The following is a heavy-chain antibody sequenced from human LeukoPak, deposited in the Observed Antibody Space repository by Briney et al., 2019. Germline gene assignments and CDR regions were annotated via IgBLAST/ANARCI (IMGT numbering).Heavy chain of an antibody. CDR2: ISGSGGST. Sequence: GGSLRLSCAASGFTFDDYAMHWVRQAPGKGLEWVSGISGSGGSTYYAESVKGRFTISRDNSKNTLYLQMNSLRAEDTAVYYCTKGTTVAHYYFDYWGQGTLVTVSS. V-gene: IGHV3-23*01. J-gene: IGHJ4*02. CDR1: GFTFDDYA. CDR3: TKGTTVAHYYFDY. D-gene: IGHD4-23*01.